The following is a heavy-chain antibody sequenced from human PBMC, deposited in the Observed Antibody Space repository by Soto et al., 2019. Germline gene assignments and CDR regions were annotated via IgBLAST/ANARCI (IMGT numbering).Heavy chain of an antibody. V-gene: IGHV4-59*07. CDR1: RTSINSYY. Sequence: PSATLSLTCTLIRTSINSYYWSWIRQPPGMGLEWIGYIYYSGSTNYNPSLKGRVTISVDTSKNQFSLKLSSVTAADTAGYYCARSWGYYFDYWGQGTLVTVS. CDR3: ARSWGYYFDY. J-gene: IGHJ4*02. D-gene: IGHD3-16*01. CDR2: IYYSGST.